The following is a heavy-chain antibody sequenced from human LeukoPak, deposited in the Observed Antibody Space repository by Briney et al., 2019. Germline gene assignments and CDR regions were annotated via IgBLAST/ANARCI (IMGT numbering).Heavy chain of an antibody. V-gene: IGHV3-23*01. CDR3: ARAGAGSGWYFDY. CDR1: GFTFSTHA. D-gene: IGHD6-19*01. Sequence: PGGSLRLSCAASGFTFSTHAMSWVRQAPGKGLEWVSAVTSGGSTYNADSVKGRFTISRDDYKNMRYLQMNSLRAEDTAVYYCARAGAGSGWYFDYWGQGTLVTVSS. CDR2: VTSGGST. J-gene: IGHJ4*02.